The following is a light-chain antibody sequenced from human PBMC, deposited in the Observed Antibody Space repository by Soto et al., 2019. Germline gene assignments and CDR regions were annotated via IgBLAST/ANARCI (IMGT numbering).Light chain of an antibody. V-gene: IGKV1-39*01. CDR2: AAS. J-gene: IGKJ2*02. CDR3: QHSYSTPRT. Sequence: DIQMTQSPSSLSASVGDRVTITCRASQSISSYLNWYQQKPGKAPKLLIYAASSLQSGVPSMFSGSGSGTDFTLTISSLQPEDFATYYCQHSYSTPRTFGQGTKLEIK. CDR1: QSISSY.